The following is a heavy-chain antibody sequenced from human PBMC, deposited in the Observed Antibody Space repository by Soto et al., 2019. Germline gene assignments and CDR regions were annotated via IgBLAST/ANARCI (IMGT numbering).Heavy chain of an antibody. V-gene: IGHV3-23*01. Sequence: GGSLRLSCAASGFTFSSYAMSWVRQAPGKGLEWVSAISGSGGSTYYADSVKGRFTISRDNSKNTLYLQMNSLRAEDTAVYYCAKAGDIVATIRRYYFDYWGQGTLVTVSS. CDR1: GFTFSSYA. CDR2: ISGSGGST. D-gene: IGHD5-12*01. CDR3: AKAGDIVATIRRYYFDY. J-gene: IGHJ4*02.